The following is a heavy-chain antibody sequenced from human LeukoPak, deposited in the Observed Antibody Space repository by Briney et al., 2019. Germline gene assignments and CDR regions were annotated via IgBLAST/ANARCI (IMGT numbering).Heavy chain of an antibody. J-gene: IGHJ4*02. CDR3: ARRREYSSSSGFDY. V-gene: IGHV5-51*01. CDR2: IYPGDSDT. D-gene: IGHD6-6*01. Sequence: RGESLKISSKGSGYNINNYWIGWVRQMPGKGLEWMGIIYPGDSDTRYSSSFQGQVTISADKSINTAYLQWSSLRASATAMYYCARRREYSSSSGFDYWGQGTLVTVSS. CDR1: GYNINNYW.